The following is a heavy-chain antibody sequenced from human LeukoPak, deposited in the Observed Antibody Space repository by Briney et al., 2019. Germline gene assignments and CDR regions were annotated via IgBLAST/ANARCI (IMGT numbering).Heavy chain of an antibody. CDR1: GGSISSSSYY. V-gene: IGHV4-39*01. CDR2: IYYSGST. CDR3: ARVGLWFGEFSADY. J-gene: IGHJ4*02. D-gene: IGHD3-10*01. Sequence: SETLSLTCTVSGGSISSSSYYWGWIRQPPGKGLGWIGSIYYSGSTYYNPSLKSRVTISVDTSKNQFSLKLSSVTAADTAVYYCARVGLWFGEFSADYWGQGTLVTVSS.